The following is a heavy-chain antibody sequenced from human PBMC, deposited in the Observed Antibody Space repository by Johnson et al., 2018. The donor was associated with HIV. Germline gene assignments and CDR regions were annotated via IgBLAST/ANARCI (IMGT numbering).Heavy chain of an antibody. CDR2: IYSGGST. CDR1: GFTVSSNY. J-gene: IGHJ3*02. Sequence: VQLVESGGGLVQRGGSLRLSCAASGFTVSSNYMSWVRQAPGKGLEWVSVIYSGGSTYYADSVQGRFTISRDNSKNTLYLQMNSLRAEDTAVYYCAKQLAGHDAFDIWGKGTMVTVSS. V-gene: IGHV3-66*02. CDR3: AKQLAGHDAFDI. D-gene: IGHD6-6*01.